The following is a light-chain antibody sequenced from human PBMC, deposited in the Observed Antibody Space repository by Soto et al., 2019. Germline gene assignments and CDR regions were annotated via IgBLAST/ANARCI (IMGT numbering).Light chain of an antibody. Sequence: DIQMTQSSSTLSASVGDRVIITCRASQTISNWVAWYQQKPGKAPKLLIYDASSLESGVPSRFSGSGSGTEFSLTISSLQPDDFATYYCQQYKSYGTFGQGTKVDSK. CDR3: QQYKSYGT. V-gene: IGKV1-5*01. CDR1: QTISNW. CDR2: DAS. J-gene: IGKJ1*01.